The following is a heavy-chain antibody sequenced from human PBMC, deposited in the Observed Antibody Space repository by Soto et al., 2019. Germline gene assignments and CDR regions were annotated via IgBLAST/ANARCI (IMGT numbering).Heavy chain of an antibody. V-gene: IGHV4-4*02. Sequence: SETLSLTCAVSGVSIISSNWWSLVRHPAGKGLEWIGEIYHSGSTNYNPSLKSRVTISVDKSKNQFSLKLSSVTPADTAEYYCARGTGAGFHYWGHGTLVKVS. CDR1: GVSIISSNW. CDR2: IYHSGST. J-gene: IGHJ4*01. D-gene: IGHD6-19*01. CDR3: ARGTGAGFHY.